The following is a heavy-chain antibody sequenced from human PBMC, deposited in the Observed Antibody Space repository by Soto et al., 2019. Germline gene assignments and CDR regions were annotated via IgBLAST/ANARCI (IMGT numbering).Heavy chain of an antibody. Sequence: GAPVEVSCKASCYTLTSYGISWVRQAPGQGLEWMGWISAYNGNTNYAQKLQGRVTMTTDTSTSTAYMELRSLRSEDTAVYYCASSYSNYALIDYYYYGMDVWGQGTTVTVSS. V-gene: IGHV1-18*01. J-gene: IGHJ6*02. CDR3: ASSYSNYALIDYYYYGMDV. CDR1: CYTLTSYG. D-gene: IGHD4-4*01. CDR2: ISAYNGNT.